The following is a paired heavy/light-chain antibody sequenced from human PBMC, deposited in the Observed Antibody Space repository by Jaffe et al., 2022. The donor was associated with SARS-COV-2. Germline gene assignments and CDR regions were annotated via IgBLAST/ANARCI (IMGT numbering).Heavy chain of an antibody. CDR3: ARTSYGSGTYYFDH. CDR1: GGSISTYY. D-gene: IGHD3-10*01. J-gene: IGHJ4*02. V-gene: IGHV4-59*01. Sequence: QVQLQESGPGLVKPSETLSLTCTVSGGSISTYYWSWIRQPPGKGLEWIGNIYYSGTTNYNLSLKSRVTISRDTSKNQFSLRLSAVTAADTAVYYCARTSYGSGTYYFDHWGQGTLVTVSS. CDR2: IYYSGTT.
Light chain of an antibody. CDR1: KLGDKY. Sequence: SYELTQPPSVSVSPGQTASITCSGDKLGDKYASWYQQKPGQSPVLVIYQDSKRPSGIPERFSGSNSGNTATLTISGTQAMDEADYYCQAWDSSTGVFGGGTELTVL. V-gene: IGLV3-1*01. CDR2: QDS. CDR3: QAWDSSTGV. J-gene: IGLJ2*01.